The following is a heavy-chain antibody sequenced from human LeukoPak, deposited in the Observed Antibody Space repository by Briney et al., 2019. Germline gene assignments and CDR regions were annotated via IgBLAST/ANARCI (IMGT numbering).Heavy chain of an antibody. Sequence: ASVKVSCKASGYTFTNYGISWVRQAPGQGLEWMGWIRPSNGNTNYAQKLQGRVTMTTDTSTSTAYMELRSLRSDDTAVYYCARVIETRGEWLPYYYYYYMDVWGKGTTVTVSS. CDR1: GYTFTNYG. CDR2: IRPSNGNT. J-gene: IGHJ6*03. CDR3: ARVIETRGEWLPYYYYYYMDV. D-gene: IGHD3-3*01. V-gene: IGHV1-18*01.